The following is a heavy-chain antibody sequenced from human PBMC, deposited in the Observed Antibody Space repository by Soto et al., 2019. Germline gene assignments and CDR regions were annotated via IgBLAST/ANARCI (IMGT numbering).Heavy chain of an antibody. CDR2: ISFSGAT. J-gene: IGHJ4*02. CDR1: GVSITSYF. D-gene: IGHD3-3*01. CDR3: ARPVDFMYFDY. V-gene: IGHV4-59*01. Sequence: LSLTCTVSGVSITSYFWSWIRQTPGKGLDWIGSISFSGATYSNPSLKGRAALSVDTSENHLSLTLNSVTSADTAIYYCARPVDFMYFDYWGQGTLVTVSS.